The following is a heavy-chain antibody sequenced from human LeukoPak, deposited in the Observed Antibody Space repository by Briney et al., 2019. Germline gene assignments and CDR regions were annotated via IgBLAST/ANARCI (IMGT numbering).Heavy chain of an antibody. D-gene: IGHD5-18*01. CDR1: GYSFTSYW. CDR2: IDPSGSKT. V-gene: IGHV5-51*01. J-gene: IGHJ4*02. CDR3: ARQTAMGRSGDY. Sequence: GESLQISCKASGYSFTSYWIGGVRQLPGEGLEWLGIIDPSGSKTRENPSFQGQVTISVDKSITTADLQWNSLKASDTAMYYCARQTAMGRSGDYWGQGTLVTVSS.